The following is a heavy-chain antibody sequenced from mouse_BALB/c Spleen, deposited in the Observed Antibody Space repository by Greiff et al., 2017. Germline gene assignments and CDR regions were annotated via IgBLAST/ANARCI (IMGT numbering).Heavy chain of an antibody. D-gene: IGHD3-2*02. CDR1: GYAFSSSW. CDR2: IYPGDGDT. Sequence: QVQLKESGPELVKPGASVKISCKASGYAFSSSWMNWVKQRPGQGLEWIGRIYPGDGDTNYNGKFKGKATLTADKSSSTAYMQLSSLTSVDSAVYFCARGEASSMDYWGQGTSVTVSS. V-gene: IGHV1-82*01. CDR3: ARGEASSMDY. J-gene: IGHJ4*01.